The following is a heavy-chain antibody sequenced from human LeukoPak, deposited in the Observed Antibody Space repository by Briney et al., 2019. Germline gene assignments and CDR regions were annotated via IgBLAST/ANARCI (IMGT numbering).Heavy chain of an antibody. D-gene: IGHD2-2*01. Sequence: GSLILSCAASRFTFSDYYMSWIRQAPGKGLEWVSYISSSGSTIYYADSVKGRFTISRDNAKNSLYLRMNSLRAEDTAVYYCARAGDIVVVPAEDIWGQGTMVTVSS. CDR3: ARAGDIVVVPAEDI. V-gene: IGHV3-11*04. CDR2: ISSSGSTI. J-gene: IGHJ3*02. CDR1: RFTFSDYY.